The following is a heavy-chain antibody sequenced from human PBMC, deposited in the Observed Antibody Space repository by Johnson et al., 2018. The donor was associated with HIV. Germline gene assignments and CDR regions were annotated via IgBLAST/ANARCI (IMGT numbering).Heavy chain of an antibody. D-gene: IGHD1-26*01. CDR2: ISSSGSTI. V-gene: IGHV3-11*01. CDR3: ARDQGLGGTYSYAFDI. J-gene: IGHJ3*02. Sequence: QVQLVESGGGLVKPGGSLIVSCEASGLTFSDYYMSWIRQAPGKGLEWVSYISSSGSTIYYADSAKGRFTISRDNAKNSLYLQMNSLRAEDTAFYYCARDQGLGGTYSYAFDIWGQGTVVTVSS. CDR1: GLTFSDYY.